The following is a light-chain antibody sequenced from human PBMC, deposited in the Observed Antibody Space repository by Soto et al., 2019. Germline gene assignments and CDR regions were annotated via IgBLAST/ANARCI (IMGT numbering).Light chain of an antibody. CDR1: QSVNSY. CDR3: QQRSSWPPPT. Sequence: EIVLTQSPATLSLSPGERATLSCRASQSVNSYLAWYQQRPDQAPRLLIYDASNRATGIPARFSGSGSGTDFTLTISSLEPEDFAIYYCQQRSSWPPPTFGGGTRVDMK. J-gene: IGKJ4*01. CDR2: DAS. V-gene: IGKV3-11*01.